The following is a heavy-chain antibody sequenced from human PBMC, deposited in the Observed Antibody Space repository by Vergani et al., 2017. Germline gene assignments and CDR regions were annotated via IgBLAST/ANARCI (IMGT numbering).Heavy chain of an antibody. Sequence: QITLKESGPTLVKPTQTLTLTCTFSGFSLSTSGVGVGWIRQPAGKALEWLALIYWNDAKRYSPSLKSRLTITKDTSKNQVVLTMTNMDPVDTATYYCAHETSTYYYYYGMDVWGQGTTVTVSS. CDR2: IYWNDAK. CDR3: AHETSTYYYYYGMDV. CDR1: GFSLSTSGVG. V-gene: IGHV2-5*01. D-gene: IGHD2-2*01. J-gene: IGHJ6*02.